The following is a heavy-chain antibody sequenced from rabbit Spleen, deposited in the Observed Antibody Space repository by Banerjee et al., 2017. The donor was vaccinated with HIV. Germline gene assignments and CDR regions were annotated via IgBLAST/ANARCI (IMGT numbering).Heavy chain of an antibody. CDR1: GVSFSGDSY. J-gene: IGHJ6*01. V-gene: IGHV1S40*01. Sequence: QSLEESGGDLVKPGASLTLTCIASGVSFSGDSYMCWVRQAPGRGLEWIACIYSGNSGYTYYATWATGRFTCSKTSSTTVTLQVTSLTAADTATYFCARDTASSFSSYGMDLWGPGTLVTVS. CDR2: IYSGNSGYT. D-gene: IGHD8-1*01. CDR3: ARDTASSFSSYGMDL.